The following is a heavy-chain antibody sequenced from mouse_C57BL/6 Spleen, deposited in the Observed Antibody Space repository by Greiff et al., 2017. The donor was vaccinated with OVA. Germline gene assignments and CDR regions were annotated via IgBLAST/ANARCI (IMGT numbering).Heavy chain of an antibody. CDR3: ARGGSLGPEAWFAY. CDR1: GYAFSSSW. V-gene: IGHV1-82*01. Sequence: QVQLQQSGPELVKPGASVKISCKASGYAFSSSWMNWVKQRPGKGLEWIGRIYPGDGDTNYNGKFKGKATLTADKSSSTAHMQLSSLTSEDSAVYFCARGGSLGPEAWFAYWGQGTLVTVSA. D-gene: IGHD4-1*01. CDR2: IYPGDGDT. J-gene: IGHJ3*01.